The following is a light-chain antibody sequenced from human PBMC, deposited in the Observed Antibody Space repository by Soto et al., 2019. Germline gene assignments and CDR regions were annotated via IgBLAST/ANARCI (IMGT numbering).Light chain of an antibody. CDR3: QQYNSWPIT. Sequence: EIVMTQSPATLSLSPGESATLSFMASQSINRDLAWYVQKPGQAPRRVIYGASTWGTGVPPRFTGSGSGTEFTLTISGLQSEDFAVYYCQQYNSWPITFGQGTRLEI. V-gene: IGKV3D-15*01. CDR2: GAS. CDR1: QSINRD. J-gene: IGKJ5*01.